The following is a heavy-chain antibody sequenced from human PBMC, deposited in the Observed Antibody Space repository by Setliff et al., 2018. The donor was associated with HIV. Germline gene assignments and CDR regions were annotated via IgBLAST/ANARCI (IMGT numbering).Heavy chain of an antibody. CDR1: GYTFTGHF. D-gene: IGHD3-10*01. J-gene: IGHJ4*02. V-gene: IGHV1-2*02. CDR2: INPNSGGT. Sequence: GASVKVSCKTAGYTFTGHFIHWMRQAPGQGLEWMGWINPNSGGTDYAWRFEDRVTMTSDTSIRTVYMELSSLRPDDTAVYYCARDTAIGWYGESKMPDFWGQGTLVTVSS. CDR3: ARDTAIGWYGESKMPDF.